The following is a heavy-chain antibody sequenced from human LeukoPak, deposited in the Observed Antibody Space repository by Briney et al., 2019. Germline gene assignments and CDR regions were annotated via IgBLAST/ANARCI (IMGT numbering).Heavy chain of an antibody. Sequence: GESLKISCKGSGYRFTNYWIGWVRQMPGKGLEWMGIIYPDDSDTRYSPSFQGQVTISADKSISTAYLQWSSLKASDTAMYYCARQSSALAYCGGDCGWFDPWGQGTLVTVSS. J-gene: IGHJ5*02. D-gene: IGHD2-21*02. V-gene: IGHV5-51*01. CDR1: GYRFTNYW. CDR3: ARQSSALAYCGGDCGWFDP. CDR2: IYPDDSDT.